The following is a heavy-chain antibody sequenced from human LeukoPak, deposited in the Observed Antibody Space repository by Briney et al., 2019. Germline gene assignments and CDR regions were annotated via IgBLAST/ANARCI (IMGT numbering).Heavy chain of an antibody. CDR2: IYYSGST. CDR1: GGSISSGSYY. CDR3: ARLLAYCGGDCEPTDYYGMDV. Sequence: PSETLSLTCTVSGGSISSGSYYWGWIRQPPGKGLEWIGSIYYSGSTYYNPSLKSRVTISVDTSKNQFSLKLSSVTAADTAVYYCARLLAYCGGDCEPTDYYGMDVWGQGTTVTVSS. J-gene: IGHJ6*02. D-gene: IGHD2-21*02. V-gene: IGHV4-39*01.